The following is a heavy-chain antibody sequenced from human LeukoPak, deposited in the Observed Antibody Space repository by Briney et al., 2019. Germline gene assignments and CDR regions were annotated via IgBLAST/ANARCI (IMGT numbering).Heavy chain of an antibody. CDR2: IYYSGST. Sequence: SETLSLTCTVSGGSISSYYWSWIRQPPGKGLEWIGYIYYSGSTNYNPSLKSRVTISVDTSKNQFSLKLSSVTVADTAVYYCARDLTGDSSGYYDYWGQGTLVTVSS. D-gene: IGHD3-22*01. CDR1: GGSISSYY. V-gene: IGHV4-59*01. CDR3: ARDLTGDSSGYYDY. J-gene: IGHJ4*02.